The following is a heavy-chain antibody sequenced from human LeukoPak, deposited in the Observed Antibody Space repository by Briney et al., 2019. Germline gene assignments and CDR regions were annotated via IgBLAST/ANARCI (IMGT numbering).Heavy chain of an antibody. CDR2: ISYDGSNK. D-gene: IGHD5/OR15-5a*01. Sequence: PGGSLRLSCAASGFTLSSYGMHWVRQAPGKGVEGVADISYDGSNKYYADCVKGRFTISRDNSKHTLYLQMNSLRAEDTAVYYCAKEGGLCLRSNYFDYWGQVTLVTVSS. CDR3: AKEGGLCLRSNYFDY. CDR1: GFTLSSYG. V-gene: IGHV3-30*18. J-gene: IGHJ4*02.